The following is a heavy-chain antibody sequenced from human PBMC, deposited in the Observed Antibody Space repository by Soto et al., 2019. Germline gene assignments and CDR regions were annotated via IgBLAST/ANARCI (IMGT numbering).Heavy chain of an antibody. V-gene: IGHV1-8*01. Sequence: QVQLVQSGAEVKKPGASVKVSCKASGYTFTSYDINWVRQATGQGLEWMGWMNLNSGNTGYAQKFQGRVTMTRSTSISTAYMELSSLRSEDTAVYYCARGGYYYDSSAYYRPFDYWGQGTLVTVSS. CDR1: GYTFTSYD. J-gene: IGHJ4*02. D-gene: IGHD3-22*01. CDR3: ARGGYYYDSSAYYRPFDY. CDR2: MNLNSGNT.